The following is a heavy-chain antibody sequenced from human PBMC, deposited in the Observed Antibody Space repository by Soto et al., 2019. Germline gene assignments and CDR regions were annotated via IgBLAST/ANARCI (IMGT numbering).Heavy chain of an antibody. D-gene: IGHD6-19*01. CDR2: VSFDGDKQ. Sequence: QVRLVESGGGVVQPGGSLRLSCAVSGFIFSSHTMHWVRQAPGKGLEWVALVSFDGDKQSYAHSVRGRFTISRDFSKNTPYLQMDSLRTDDTAVYICAKGTVAGTYYYYAVDVWGNGTTVTVYS. CDR1: GFIFSSHT. J-gene: IGHJ6*04. V-gene: IGHV3-30-3*01. CDR3: AKGTVAGTYYYYAVDV.